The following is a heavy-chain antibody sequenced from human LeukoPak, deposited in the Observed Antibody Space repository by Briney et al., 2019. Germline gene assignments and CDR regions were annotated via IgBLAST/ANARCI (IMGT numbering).Heavy chain of an antibody. CDR2: IYYSGST. CDR1: GGSFSGYY. V-gene: IGHV4-31*11. Sequence: SETLSLTCAVYGGSFSGYYWSWIRQHPGKGLEWIGYIYYSGSTYYNPSLKSRVTISVDTSKNQFSLKLSSVTAADTAVYYCARDYHYDILTGYLYGMDVWGQGTTVTVSS. J-gene: IGHJ6*02. D-gene: IGHD3-9*01. CDR3: ARDYHYDILTGYLYGMDV.